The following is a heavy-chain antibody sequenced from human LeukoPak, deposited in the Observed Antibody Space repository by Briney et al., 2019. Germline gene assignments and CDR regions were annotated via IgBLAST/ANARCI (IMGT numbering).Heavy chain of an antibody. CDR3: ARANDIVVANWFDP. D-gene: IGHD2-15*01. J-gene: IGHJ5*02. V-gene: IGHV1-2*02. Sequence: ASVKVSCKASGYTFTGYYMHWVRQAPGQGLEWMGWINPNSGGTNYAQKFQGRVTMTRDTSISTAYMELSRLRSDDTAVYYCARANDIVVANWFDPWGQGTLVTVCS. CDR2: INPNSGGT. CDR1: GYTFTGYY.